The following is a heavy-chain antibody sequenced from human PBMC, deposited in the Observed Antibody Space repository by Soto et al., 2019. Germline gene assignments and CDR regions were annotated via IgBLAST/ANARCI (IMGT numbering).Heavy chain of an antibody. J-gene: IGHJ4*02. V-gene: IGHV3-23*01. CDR3: ARWSYLDY. CDR1: GFTFGSYW. D-gene: IGHD3-3*01. CDR2: IRGGDGKT. Sequence: PGGSLRLSCAASGFTFGSYWMSWVRQAPGKGLEWFSTIRGGDGKTFYADAVRGRFSISRDTSQNTLYLQMNSLRADDTAIYYCARWSYLDYWGQGTRVTVSS.